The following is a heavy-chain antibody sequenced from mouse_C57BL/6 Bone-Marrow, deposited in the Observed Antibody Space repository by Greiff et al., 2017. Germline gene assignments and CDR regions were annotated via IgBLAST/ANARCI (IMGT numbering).Heavy chain of an antibody. V-gene: IGHV1-55*01. CDR1: GYTFTSSW. D-gene: IGHD5-1-1*01. J-gene: IGHJ3*01. Sequence: VQLQQPGAELVKPGASVKMSCKASGYTFTSSWLTWVKQRPGQGLEWIGDIYPGSGSTNYNEKFKSKAPLTVDTSSSTAYMQLRSLPSADSAVYYDASEALGYLPAYWGQGTLVTGSA. CDR3: ASEALGYLPAY. CDR2: IYPGSGST.